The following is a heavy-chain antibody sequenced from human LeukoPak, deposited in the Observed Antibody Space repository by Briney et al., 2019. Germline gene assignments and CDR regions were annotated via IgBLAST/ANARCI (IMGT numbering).Heavy chain of an antibody. CDR3: AKDTPNIVVVPAATFDY. CDR1: GFTFSSYA. V-gene: IGHV3-30*04. Sequence: GRSLRLSCAASGFTFSSYAMHWVRQAPGKGLEWVAVISYDGSNKYYADSVKGRFTISRDNSKNTLYLQMNSLRAEDTAVYYCAKDTPNIVVVPAATFDYWGQGTLVTVSS. D-gene: IGHD2-2*01. CDR2: ISYDGSNK. J-gene: IGHJ4*02.